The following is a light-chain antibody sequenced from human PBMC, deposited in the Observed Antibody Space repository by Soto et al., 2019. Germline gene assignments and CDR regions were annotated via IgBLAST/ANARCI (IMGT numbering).Light chain of an antibody. J-gene: IGKJ5*01. CDR2: DAS. CDR1: QGISSA. CDR3: QQFNSYLFT. Sequence: AIQLTQSPSSLSASVGDRVTITCRASQGISSALAWYQQKPGKAPKLLIYDASSLESGVPSRFSGSGSGTNFTLTISSLQPEDFATYYCQQFNSYLFTFGQGTRLEIK. V-gene: IGKV1-13*02.